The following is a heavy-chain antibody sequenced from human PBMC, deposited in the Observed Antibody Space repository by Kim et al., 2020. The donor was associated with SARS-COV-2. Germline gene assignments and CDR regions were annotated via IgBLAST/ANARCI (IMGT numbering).Heavy chain of an antibody. CDR2: IYSGGST. Sequence: GGSLRLSCAASGFTVSSNYMSWVRQAPGKGLEWVSVIYSGGSTYYADSVKGRFTISRHNSKNTLYLQMNSLRAEDTAVYYCARGWGYYGSYYYYGMDVWGQGTTVTVSS. J-gene: IGHJ6*02. CDR1: GFTVSSNY. D-gene: IGHD3-10*01. V-gene: IGHV3-53*04. CDR3: ARGWGYYGSYYYYGMDV.